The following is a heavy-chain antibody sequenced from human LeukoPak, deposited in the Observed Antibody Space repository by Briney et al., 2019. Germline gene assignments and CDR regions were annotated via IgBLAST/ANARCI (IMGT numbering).Heavy chain of an antibody. D-gene: IGHD2-2*01. J-gene: IGHJ5*02. V-gene: IGHV3-30-3*01. Sequence: GRSLRLSCAASGFTFSSYAMHWVRQAPGKGLEWVAVISYDGSNKYYADSVKGRFTISRDNAKNSLYLQMNSLRAEDTAVYYCARAPQSDIVVVPAAPEFDPWGQGTLVTVSS. CDR3: ARAPQSDIVVVPAAPEFDP. CDR1: GFTFSSYA. CDR2: ISYDGSNK.